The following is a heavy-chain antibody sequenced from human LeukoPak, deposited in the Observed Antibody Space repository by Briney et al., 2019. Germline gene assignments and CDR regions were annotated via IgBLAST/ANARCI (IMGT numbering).Heavy chain of an antibody. V-gene: IGHV3-64*01. CDR2: IGPDGGTT. Sequence: GGSLRLTCAASGFTFSTYGMHWVRQAPGKGLEYVSGIGPDGGTTYYAKSVKGRFTISRDNSKNMVYLQMGSLRADDVAVYYCARGAQLTDFWGQGTLVTVSS. CDR1: GFTFSTYG. J-gene: IGHJ4*02. D-gene: IGHD6-13*01. CDR3: ARGAQLTDF.